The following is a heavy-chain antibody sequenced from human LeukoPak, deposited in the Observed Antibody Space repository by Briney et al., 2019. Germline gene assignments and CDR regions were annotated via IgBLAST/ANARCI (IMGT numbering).Heavy chain of an antibody. J-gene: IGHJ4*02. CDR1: GYTFSGHA. CDR2: ISGSGTSP. V-gene: IGHV3-23*01. Sequence: GGSLRLSCAASGYTFSGHAMTWLRQAPGKGLDWVSVISGSGTSPYYADSVKGRFTIYRDNSKNTLNEQMNSLRAEDTAVYYCAKVRRDSSGSFFDYWGQGTLVTVSS. CDR3: AKVRRDSSGSFFDY. D-gene: IGHD3-10*01.